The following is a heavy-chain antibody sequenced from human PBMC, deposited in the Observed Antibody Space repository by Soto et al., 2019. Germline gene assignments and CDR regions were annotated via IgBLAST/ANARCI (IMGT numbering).Heavy chain of an antibody. D-gene: IGHD2-15*01. CDR1: GFSFNKAW. Sequence: EVQLVESAGGLVKPGGSLRLSCVASGFSFNKAWMNWVRQAPGEVLEWVGRIKTSAGGGATDYAAPVQGRIPISRDDSNNALYLHMNSLRTEDTAIYYCTPGTVAGIWGQGTTVIVS. V-gene: IGHV3-15*07. CDR3: TPGTVAGI. J-gene: IGHJ6*02. CDR2: IKTSAGGGAT.